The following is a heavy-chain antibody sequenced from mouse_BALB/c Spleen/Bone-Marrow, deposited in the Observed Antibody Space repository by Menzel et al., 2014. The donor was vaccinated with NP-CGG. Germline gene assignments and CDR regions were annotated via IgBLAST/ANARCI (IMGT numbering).Heavy chain of an antibody. CDR2: IRNKAYDYTT. J-gene: IGHJ4*01. V-gene: IGHV7-3*02. CDR1: GFTFTDSY. CDR3: ARFPMDY. Sequence: EVKLMESGGGLVQPGGSLRLSCTTSGFTFTDSYMSWVRQPPGKALEWLGFIRNKAYDYTTEYSASVKGRFTISRDSSQSTLYLQMSTLRPEDSATYYCARFPMDYWGQGTSVTVSS.